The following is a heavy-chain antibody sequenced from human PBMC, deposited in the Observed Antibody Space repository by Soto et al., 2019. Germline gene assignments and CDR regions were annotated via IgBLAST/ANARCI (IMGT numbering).Heavy chain of an antibody. D-gene: IGHD1-7*01. V-gene: IGHV3-30-3*01. J-gene: IGHJ4*02. CDR1: GFTFSNYA. CDR2: ISYDGSNK. Sequence: QVQLVESGGGVVQPGRSLRLSCAASGFTFSNYAMHWVRQAPGKGLEWVAVISYDGSNKYFADSVKSRFTISRDYSKNTLYLQMNSLRAEDTAVYYCARDPSITGTKGGYYFDYWGQGTLVTVSS. CDR3: ARDPSITGTKGGYYFDY.